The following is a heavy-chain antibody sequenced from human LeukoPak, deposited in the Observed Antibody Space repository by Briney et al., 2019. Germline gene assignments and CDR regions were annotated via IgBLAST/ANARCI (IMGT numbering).Heavy chain of an antibody. V-gene: IGHV1-69*06. Sequence: ASVKVSCKASGGTFSNYAINWVRQAPGQGLEWMGGIIPIFGTANHAQRFQGRVRITADKSTSTAYMELSSLRAEDTAVYYCAKEIWPTVTSPGLTYFDYWGQGTLVTVSS. CDR1: GGTFSNYA. J-gene: IGHJ4*02. D-gene: IGHD4-17*01. CDR3: AKEIWPTVTSPGLTYFDY. CDR2: IIPIFGTA.